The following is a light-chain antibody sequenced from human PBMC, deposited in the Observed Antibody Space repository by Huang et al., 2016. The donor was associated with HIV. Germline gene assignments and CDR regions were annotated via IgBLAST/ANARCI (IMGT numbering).Light chain of an antibody. CDR3: QQYSDRPPWT. V-gene: IGKV3-15*01. CDR1: QSVGSN. CDR2: GAS. J-gene: IGKJ1*01. Sequence: IVMTQSPATLSVSPGEGATLSCRASQSVGSNLAWYQQRPGQAPRLLIDGASTRATGVPVRFSGRGSGTDFTLTISGPQSEDSAVYYCQQYSDRPPWTFGQGTKVE.